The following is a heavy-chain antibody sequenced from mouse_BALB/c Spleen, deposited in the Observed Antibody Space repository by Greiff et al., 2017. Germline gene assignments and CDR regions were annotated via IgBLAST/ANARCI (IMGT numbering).Heavy chain of an antibody. D-gene: IGHD1-1*01. CDR3: ARRCYYGSSPHFDY. CDR2: ISSGGST. J-gene: IGHJ2*01. V-gene: IGHV5-6-5*01. Sequence: EVQRVESGGGLVKPGGSLKLSCAASGFTFSSYAMSWVRQTPEKRLEWVASISSGGSTYYPDSVKGRFTISRDNARNILYLKMSSLRSEDTAMYYCARRCYYGSSPHFDYWGQGTTLTVSS. CDR1: GFTFSSYA.